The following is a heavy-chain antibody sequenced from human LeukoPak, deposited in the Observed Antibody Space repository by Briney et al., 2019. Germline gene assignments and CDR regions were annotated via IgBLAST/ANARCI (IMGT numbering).Heavy chain of an antibody. J-gene: IGHJ4*02. Sequence: GSLRLSCAASGFTFSSYEMNWVRQAPGKGLEWVSYISSSGSSTYYADSVKGRFTISRDNAKNSLYLQMNSLRAEDTAVYYCARKYCSSTSCLFDCWGQGTLVTVSS. CDR2: ISSSGSST. D-gene: IGHD2-2*01. V-gene: IGHV3-48*03. CDR3: ARKYCSSTSCLFDC. CDR1: GFTFSSYE.